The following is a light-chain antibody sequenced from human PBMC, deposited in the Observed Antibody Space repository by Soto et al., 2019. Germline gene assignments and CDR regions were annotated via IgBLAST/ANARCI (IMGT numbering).Light chain of an antibody. V-gene: IGLV2-8*01. Sequence: QSALTQPPSASGSPGQSVTISCTGTSSDIGAYNYVSRFQQHPGEAPKLIISEVNKRPSGVPDRFSGSKSGNTASLTVSGLQAEDEADYYCTSYGGRDNLMFGGGTKVTVL. CDR2: EVN. J-gene: IGLJ3*02. CDR3: TSYGGRDNLM. CDR1: SSDIGAYNY.